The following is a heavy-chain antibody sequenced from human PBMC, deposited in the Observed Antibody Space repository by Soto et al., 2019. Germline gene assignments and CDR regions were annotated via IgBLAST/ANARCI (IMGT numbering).Heavy chain of an antibody. CDR3: AGRSRDSYGYDCFQH. D-gene: IGHD5-18*01. CDR2: ISSSGSTI. J-gene: IGHJ1*01. Sequence: GGSLRLSCAASGFTFSSYEMNWVRQAPGKGLEWVSYISSSGSTIYYADSVKGRFTISRGNNKNSLYLQMNSLRAEDTAVYYCAGRSRDSYGYDCFQHWGQGTLVTVSS. CDR1: GFTFSSYE. V-gene: IGHV3-48*03.